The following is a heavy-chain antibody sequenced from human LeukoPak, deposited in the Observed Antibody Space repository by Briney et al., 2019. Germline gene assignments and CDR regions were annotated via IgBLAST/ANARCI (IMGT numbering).Heavy chain of an antibody. CDR1: GFTFSSYE. V-gene: IGHV3-48*03. CDR2: ISSSGSTI. J-gene: IGHJ4*02. CDR3: ARDSRSYSD. Sequence: GGSLRLSCAASGFTFSSYEMNWVRQAPGKGLEWVSFISSSGSTIHYADFVKGRFTISRDNAKNSVYLQMNSLRAEDTAVYYCARDSRSYSDWGQGTLVTVSS. D-gene: IGHD1-26*01.